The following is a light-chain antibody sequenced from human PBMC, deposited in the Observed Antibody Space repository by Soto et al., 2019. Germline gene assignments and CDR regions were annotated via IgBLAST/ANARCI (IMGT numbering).Light chain of an antibody. J-gene: IGKJ5*01. Sequence: EIVMTQSPATLSVSPGERATLSCRASQSVSSTLAWYQQKPGQAPRLLIYGASTRATDIPARFSGSGSGTAGTLTISSLQSEDFEVYYCQQYNKWPITFGQGTRLENK. CDR3: QQYNKWPIT. CDR2: GAS. V-gene: IGKV3-15*01. CDR1: QSVSST.